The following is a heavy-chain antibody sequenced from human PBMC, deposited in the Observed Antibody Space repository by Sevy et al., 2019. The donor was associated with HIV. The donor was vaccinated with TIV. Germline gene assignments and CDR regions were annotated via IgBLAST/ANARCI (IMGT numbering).Heavy chain of an antibody. CDR1: GFIFSDYY. CDR2: ISNSGNDI. V-gene: IGHV3-11*01. D-gene: IGHD3-3*01. Sequence: GGSLRLSCAASGFIFSDYYMSWIRQAPGKGLEWVSYISNSGNDIFYADSVKGRFTNSRDNAKNSLSLQMNSLRVEDTAVYYCAREGFVSPDAFDIWGQGTMVTVSS. J-gene: IGHJ3*02. CDR3: AREGFVSPDAFDI.